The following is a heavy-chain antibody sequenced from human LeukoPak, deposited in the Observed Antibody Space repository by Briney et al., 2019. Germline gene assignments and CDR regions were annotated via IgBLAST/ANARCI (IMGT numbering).Heavy chain of an antibody. D-gene: IGHD6-6*01. Sequence: GGSRRLSCAASGFTFRDYYMSWIRQAPGKGLEWVSHISSSGSTIYYADSVKGRFTTSRDNAKNSLYLQMNNLRAEDTAVYCCARSYSSSYFEYWGQGTLVTVSS. J-gene: IGHJ4*02. CDR2: ISSSGSTI. CDR3: ARSYSSSYFEY. V-gene: IGHV3-11*04. CDR1: GFTFRDYY.